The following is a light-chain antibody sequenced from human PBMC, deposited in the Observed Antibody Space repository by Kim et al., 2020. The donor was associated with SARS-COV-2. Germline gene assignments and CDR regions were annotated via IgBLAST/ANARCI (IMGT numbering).Light chain of an antibody. CDR3: QQYYGTPLT. CDR1: QSVLYSSNNKNY. J-gene: IGKJ4*01. CDR2: WAS. Sequence: DILITQSPDSLAVSLGARATINCKSSQSVLYSSNNKNYLAWYQQKPGQPPKLLIYWASTRESGVPDRFSGSGSGTDFTLTISSLQAEDVAVYYCQQYYGTPLTFGGGTKVDIK. V-gene: IGKV4-1*01.